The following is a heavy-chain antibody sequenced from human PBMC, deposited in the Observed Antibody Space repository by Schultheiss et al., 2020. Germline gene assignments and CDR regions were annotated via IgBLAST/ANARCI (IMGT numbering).Heavy chain of an antibody. CDR3: ARERKRIFDY. D-gene: IGHD1-14*01. V-gene: IGHV3-33*01. J-gene: IGHJ4*02. CDR2: IWYDGSNK. CDR1: GFTFSSYV. Sequence: GGSLRLFCAAFGFTFSSYVMHWVRQAPGKGLEWVAVIWYDGSNKYYADSVKGRFTISRDNSKNTLYLQMNSLRAEDTAVYYCARERKRIFDYWGQGTLVTVSS.